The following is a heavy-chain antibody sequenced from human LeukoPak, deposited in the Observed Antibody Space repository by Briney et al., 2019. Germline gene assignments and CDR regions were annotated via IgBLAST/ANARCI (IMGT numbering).Heavy chain of an antibody. J-gene: IGHJ4*02. D-gene: IGHD5-18*01. Sequence: GGSLRLSCAASGFTVSSNYMNWVRQAPGKGLEWVSAISCCSGNTYYADSVKGRFTISRDNSKNTLYLQMNSLRAEDTAVYYCAKGGPRNSYGFLDYWGQGALVTVSS. CDR2: ISCCSGNT. CDR1: GFTVSSNY. V-gene: IGHV3-23*01. CDR3: AKGGPRNSYGFLDY.